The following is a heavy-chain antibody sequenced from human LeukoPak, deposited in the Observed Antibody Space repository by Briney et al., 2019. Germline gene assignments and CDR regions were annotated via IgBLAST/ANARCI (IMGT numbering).Heavy chain of an antibody. CDR2: IYYSGST. V-gene: IGHV4-39*07. J-gene: IGHJ6*03. CDR1: GGSISSSSYY. D-gene: IGHD2-2*01. CDR3: AGKLGYQRPRYYYYMDV. Sequence: PSETLSLTCTVSGGSISSSSYYWGWIRQPPGKGLEWIGSIYYSGSTYYNPSLKSRVTISVDTSKNQFSLKLSSVTAADTAVYYCAGKLGYQRPRYYYYMDVWGKGTTVTVSS.